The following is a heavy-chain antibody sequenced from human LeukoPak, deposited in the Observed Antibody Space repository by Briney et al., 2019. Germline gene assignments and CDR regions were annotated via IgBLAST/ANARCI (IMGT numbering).Heavy chain of an antibody. V-gene: IGHV4-31*03. CDR3: ARGYEVTFDC. Sequence: SETLSLTCTVSGGSISSGGSYWSWIRQHPGKGLEWIGYIYYSGSTYYNPSLKSRVTISVDTSKNQFSLKLSSVTAADTAVYYCARGYEVTFDCWGQGTLVTVSS. CDR2: IYYSGST. D-gene: IGHD3-3*01. CDR1: GGSISSGGSY. J-gene: IGHJ4*02.